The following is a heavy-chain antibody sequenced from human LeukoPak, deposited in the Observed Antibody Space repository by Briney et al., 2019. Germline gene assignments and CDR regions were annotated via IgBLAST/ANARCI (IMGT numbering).Heavy chain of an antibody. V-gene: IGHV3-21*01. CDR2: ISSSSSYR. D-gene: IGHD2-2*01. Sequence: PGGSLRLSCAASGFTLSSYSMNWVRQAPGKGLEWVSSISSSSSYRYYADSVKGRFTISRDNAKNSLYLQMNRLSAEDTAIYYCARDPCGSTTCYLKSWGQGTLVTVSS. J-gene: IGHJ5*02. CDR1: GFTLSSYS. CDR3: ARDPCGSTTCYLKS.